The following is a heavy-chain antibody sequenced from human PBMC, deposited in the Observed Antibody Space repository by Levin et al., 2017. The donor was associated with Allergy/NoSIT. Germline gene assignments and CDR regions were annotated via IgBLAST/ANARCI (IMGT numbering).Heavy chain of an antibody. CDR1: GFTFSSSA. D-gene: IGHD2-2*02. V-gene: IGHV1-58*01. Sequence: SVKVSCKASGFTFSSSAVQWVRQARGQRLEWIGWIVVGSGDTNYAQKFQERVTITRDMSTSTAYMELSSLRSEDTAVYYCAADRAVYCTSTSCYTFDIWGQGTMVTVSS. CDR3: AADRAVYCTSTSCYTFDI. CDR2: IVVGSGDT. J-gene: IGHJ3*02.